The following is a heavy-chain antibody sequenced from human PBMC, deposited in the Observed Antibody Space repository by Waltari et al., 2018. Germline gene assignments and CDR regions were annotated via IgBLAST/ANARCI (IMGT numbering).Heavy chain of an antibody. CDR3: ARDFASTYFFDY. V-gene: IGHV3-33*01. CDR2: IWYDGRYE. CDR1: GFDFRVYV. Sequence: ASGFDFRVYVMHWVRQAPGKGLEWVAVIWYDGRYEYYADSVKGRFTISRDNSKDTLYLQMNSLRAEDTAVYYCARDFASTYFFDYWGQGTLVTVSS. J-gene: IGHJ4*02.